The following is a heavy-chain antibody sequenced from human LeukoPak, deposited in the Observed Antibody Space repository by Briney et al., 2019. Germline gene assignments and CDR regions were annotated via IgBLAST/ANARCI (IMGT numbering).Heavy chain of an antibody. Sequence: ASVKVSCKASVYTFTGYYMHWVRQAPGQGPEWMGWINPNSGGTNYAQKFQGRVIMTRDTSISTAYMELSRLRSDDTAVYYCARDPPYNWNDGADNFDYWGQGTLVTVSS. V-gene: IGHV1-2*02. D-gene: IGHD1-1*01. J-gene: IGHJ4*02. CDR1: VYTFTGYY. CDR2: INPNSGGT. CDR3: ARDPPYNWNDGADNFDY.